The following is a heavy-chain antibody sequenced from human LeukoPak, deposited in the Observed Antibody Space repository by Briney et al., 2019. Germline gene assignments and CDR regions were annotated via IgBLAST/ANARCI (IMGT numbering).Heavy chain of an antibody. J-gene: IGHJ4*02. V-gene: IGHV5-51*01. D-gene: IGHD6-6*01. CDR3: ARHRSDSSSSPIDY. Sequence: GESLKISCKGSGYSFTNYWIGWVRQMPGKGLEWMAIVYPTDSDTRYCPSFQGQVTVSADKSISTVYLQWSSLKASDTAMYYCARHRSDSSSSPIDYWGQGTLDTVSS. CDR1: GYSFTNYW. CDR2: VYPTDSDT.